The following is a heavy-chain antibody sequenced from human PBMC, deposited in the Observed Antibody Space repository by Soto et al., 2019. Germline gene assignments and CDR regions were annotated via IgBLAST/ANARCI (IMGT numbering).Heavy chain of an antibody. CDR1: GFSFSSFA. Sequence: QSGGSLRLSCAASGFSFSSFAMSWVRQAPGKGLEWVSGISGGGVATFYADSVKGRLTISRDNSENTLYLQMNSLRVEDTAMYHCAKVSGYGAIGDYFDNWGQGALVTVSS. V-gene: IGHV3-23*01. CDR2: ISGGGVAT. D-gene: IGHD4-17*01. J-gene: IGHJ4*02. CDR3: AKVSGYGAIGDYFDN.